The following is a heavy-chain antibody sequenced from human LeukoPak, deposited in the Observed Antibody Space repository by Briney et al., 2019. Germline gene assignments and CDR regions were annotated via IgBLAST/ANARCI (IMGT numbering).Heavy chain of an antibody. J-gene: IGHJ4*02. Sequence: GGSLRLSCAASGFTFSNAWMSWVRQAPGKGLEWVGRIKSKTDGGTTDYAAPVKGRFTISRDDSKDTLYMQMNSLKTEDTPVYSCTTDLSGYDGVHRGQRTLDTVSS. D-gene: IGHD5-12*01. V-gene: IGHV3-15*01. CDR3: TTDLSGYDGVH. CDR1: GFTFSNAW. CDR2: IKSKTDGGTT.